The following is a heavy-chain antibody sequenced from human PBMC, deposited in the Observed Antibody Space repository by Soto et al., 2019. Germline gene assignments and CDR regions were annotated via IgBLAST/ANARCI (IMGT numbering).Heavy chain of an antibody. CDR3: ARVGRGITGTTYYYYYGMDV. CDR1: GYTFTGYY. J-gene: IGHJ6*02. D-gene: IGHD1-7*01. Sequence: GASVKVSCKASGYTFTGYYMHWVRQAPGQGLEWMGWINPNSGGTNYAQNFQCWVTMTRDTSISTAYMELSRLRSDDTAVYYCARVGRGITGTTYYYYYGMDVWGQGTTVTVSS. CDR2: INPNSGGT. V-gene: IGHV1-2*04.